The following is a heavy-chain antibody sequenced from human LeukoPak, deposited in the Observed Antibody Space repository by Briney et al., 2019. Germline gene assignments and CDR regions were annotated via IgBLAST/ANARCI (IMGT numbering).Heavy chain of an antibody. D-gene: IGHD1/OR15-1a*01. CDR3: ARVPGLNNFDY. Sequence: SETLSLTCAVYGGSFTDYYWSWIRQPPGKGLEWIGESSHSGITNYSPSLKSRVTISLDTSKNQFSLKLTSVTAADTAVYYCARVPGLNNFDYWGQGTLVTVSS. CDR1: GGSFTDYY. J-gene: IGHJ4*02. V-gene: IGHV4-34*01. CDR2: SSHSGIT.